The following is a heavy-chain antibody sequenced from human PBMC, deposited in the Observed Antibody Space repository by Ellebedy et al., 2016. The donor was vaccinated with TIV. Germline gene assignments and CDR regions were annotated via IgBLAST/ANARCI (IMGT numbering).Heavy chain of an antibody. CDR1: GFTFSSYA. Sequence: GGSLRLXXAASGFTFSSYAMHWVRQAPGKGLEWVAVISYDGSNKYYADSVKGRFTISRDNSKNTLYLQMNSLRAEDTAVYYCAREGIAAAGRGNWFDPWGQGTLVTVSS. CDR2: ISYDGSNK. V-gene: IGHV3-30-3*01. J-gene: IGHJ5*02. CDR3: AREGIAAAGRGNWFDP. D-gene: IGHD6-13*01.